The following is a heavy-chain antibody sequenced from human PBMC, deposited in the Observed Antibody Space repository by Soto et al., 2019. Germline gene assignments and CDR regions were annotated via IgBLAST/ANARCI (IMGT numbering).Heavy chain of an antibody. D-gene: IGHD2-21*01. CDR3: AGGADLYFLLVSV. V-gene: IGHV1-69*02. Sequence: GASVKVSCKASGGTFSSYTISWVRQAPGQGLEWMGRIIPILGIANYAQKFQGRVTITADKSTSTAYMELSSLRSEDTAVYYCAGGADLYFLLVSVWGQGTLVTVSS. J-gene: IGHJ4*02. CDR1: GGTFSSYT. CDR2: IIPILGIA.